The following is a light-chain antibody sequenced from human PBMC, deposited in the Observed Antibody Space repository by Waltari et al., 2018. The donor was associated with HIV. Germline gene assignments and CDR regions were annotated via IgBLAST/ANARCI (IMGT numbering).Light chain of an antibody. CDR1: QDISNY. CDR3: QQYDSLPLT. J-gene: IGKJ4*01. CDR2: DAS. Sequence: DIQMTQSPSFLSASVGDTVTITCQASQDISNYLNWFQQKPREAPKLLIYDASNLETGVPSRFSGSRYGTHFTLTIHSLQTDDIGTYFCQQYDSLPLTFGGGTNVEVK. V-gene: IGKV1-33*01.